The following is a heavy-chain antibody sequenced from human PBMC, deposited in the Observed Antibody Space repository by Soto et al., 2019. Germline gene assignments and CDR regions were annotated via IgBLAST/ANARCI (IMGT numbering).Heavy chain of an antibody. J-gene: IGHJ6*03. CDR1: GYTFTSYG. D-gene: IGHD3-3*01. CDR3: ATSNYDFWSGYRRNYYYYYMDV. CDR2: ISAYNGNT. Sequence: ASVKVSCKASGYTFTSYGISWVRQAPGQGLEWMGWISAYNGNTNYAQKLQGRVTMTTDTSTSTAYMELRSLRSDDTAVYYCATSNYDFWSGYRRNYYYYYMDVWGKGTTVTVSS. V-gene: IGHV1-18*01.